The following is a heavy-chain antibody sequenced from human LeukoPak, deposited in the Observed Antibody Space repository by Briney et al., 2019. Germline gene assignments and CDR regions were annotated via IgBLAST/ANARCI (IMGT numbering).Heavy chain of an antibody. CDR1: GFTFSSYA. V-gene: IGHV3-30*02. J-gene: IGHJ4*02. CDR2: IRYDGSNK. Sequence: GGSLRLSCAASGFTFSSYAMSWVRQAPGKGLEWVAFIRYDGSNKYYADSVKGRFTISRDNSKNTLYLQMNSLRAEDTAVYYCAKDSLRLSMITFGGVIDYWGQGTLVTVSS. CDR3: AKDSLRLSMITFGGVIDY. D-gene: IGHD3-16*01.